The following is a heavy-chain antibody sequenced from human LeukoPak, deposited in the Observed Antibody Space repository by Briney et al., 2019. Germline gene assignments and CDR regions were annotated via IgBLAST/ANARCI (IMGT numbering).Heavy chain of an antibody. D-gene: IGHD3-10*01. CDR2: ISGSGGST. J-gene: IGHJ4*02. CDR3: AKGRDYYGSGSYPFDY. CDR1: GFTFSSYA. V-gene: IGHV3-23*01. Sequence: GGSLRLSCAASGFTFSSYAMSWVRQAPGKGLEWVSAISGSGGSTYYADSVKGRFTISRDNSKNTLYLQMNSLRAEDTAVYYCAKGRDYYGSGSYPFDYWGQGTLVTVSS.